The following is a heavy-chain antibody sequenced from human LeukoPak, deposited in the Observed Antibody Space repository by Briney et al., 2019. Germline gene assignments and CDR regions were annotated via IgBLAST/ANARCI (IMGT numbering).Heavy chain of an antibody. J-gene: IGHJ4*02. CDR3: ARGSRSSGWFDY. D-gene: IGHD6-19*01. Sequence: GGSLRLSCAASGFTVSSNYMSWVRQAPGKGLGWGSVIYSGGSTYYADSVKGRFTISRDNSKHTLYLQMNSLRAEDTAVYYCARGSRSSGWFDYWGQGTLVTVSS. CDR1: GFTVSSNY. V-gene: IGHV3-53*01. CDR2: IYSGGST.